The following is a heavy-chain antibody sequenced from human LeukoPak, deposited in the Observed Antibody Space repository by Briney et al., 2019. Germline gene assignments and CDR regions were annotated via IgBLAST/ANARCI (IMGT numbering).Heavy chain of an antibody. CDR1: GGSISSGGYY. V-gene: IGHV4-31*03. J-gene: IGHJ6*03. CDR2: IYYSGST. D-gene: IGHD5-18*01. Sequence: PSETLSLTCTVSGGSISSGGYYWRGIRQHPGKGLEWIGYIYYSGSTYYNPSLKSRVTISVDTSKNQFSLKLSSVTAADTAVYYCARDLGGYSSGSYFYLMDVWGKGTTVTVSS. CDR3: ARDLGGYSSGSYFYLMDV.